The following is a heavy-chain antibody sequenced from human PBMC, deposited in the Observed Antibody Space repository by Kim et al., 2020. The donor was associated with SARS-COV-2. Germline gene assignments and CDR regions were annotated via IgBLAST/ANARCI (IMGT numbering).Heavy chain of an antibody. V-gene: IGHV3-30*18. CDR2: ISYDGSNK. J-gene: IGHJ4*02. Sequence: GGSLRLSCAASGFTFSSYGMHWVRQAPGKGLEWVAVISYDGSNKYYADSVKGRFTISRDNSKNTLYLQMNSLRAEVTAVYYCAKDGDRWFGELSNVDYWGQGTLVTVSS. CDR1: GFTFSSYG. CDR3: AKDGDRWFGELSNVDY. D-gene: IGHD3-10*01.